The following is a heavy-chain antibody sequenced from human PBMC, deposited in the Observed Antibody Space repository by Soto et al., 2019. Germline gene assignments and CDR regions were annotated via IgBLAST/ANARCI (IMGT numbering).Heavy chain of an antibody. Sequence: QVQLQQWGAGLLKPSETLSLTCAVYGGSFSGYYWSWIRQPPGKGLEWIGEINHSGSTNYNPSLKGRVTLSLDTSKTQFSVKVSSVTAADTAVYYCAIGGYYDIVTPHSSSYYYYYMDVWGNGTTVTVSS. CDR3: AIGGYYDIVTPHSSSYYYYYMDV. V-gene: IGHV4-34*01. CDR2: INHSGST. CDR1: GGSFSGYY. D-gene: IGHD3-9*01. J-gene: IGHJ6*03.